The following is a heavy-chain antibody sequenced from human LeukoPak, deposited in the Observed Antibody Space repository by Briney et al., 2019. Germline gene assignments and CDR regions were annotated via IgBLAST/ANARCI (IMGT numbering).Heavy chain of an antibody. D-gene: IGHD5/OR15-5a*01. CDR1: GDSISSSNSY. V-gene: IGHV4-39*07. CDR2: IYYSGNT. Sequence: SETLSLTCTVSGDSISSSNSYWGWIRQPPGKGLEWIGSIYYSGNTYYNPSLKSRVTISLHTSKNQFSLKLTSVTAADRAVYYCARESTGMSFDPWGQGTLVTVSS. CDR3: ARESTGMSFDP. J-gene: IGHJ5*02.